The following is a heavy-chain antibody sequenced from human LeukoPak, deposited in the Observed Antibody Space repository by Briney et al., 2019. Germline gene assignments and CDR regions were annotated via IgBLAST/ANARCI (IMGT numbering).Heavy chain of an antibody. CDR1: GYTFTSYY. D-gene: IGHD5-18*01. CDR2: INPSGGST. CDR3: ARLTAVDTAMASTDY. J-gene: IGHJ4*02. V-gene: IGHV1-46*01. Sequence: GASVKVSCKASGYTFTSYYMHWVRQAPGQGLEWIGIINPSGGSTSYAQKFQGRVTMTRDTSTSTVYMELSSLRSEDTAVYYCARLTAVDTAMASTDYWGQGALVTVSS.